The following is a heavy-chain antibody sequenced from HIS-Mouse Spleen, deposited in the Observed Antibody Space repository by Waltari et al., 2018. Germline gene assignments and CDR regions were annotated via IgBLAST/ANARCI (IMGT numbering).Heavy chain of an antibody. CDR3: ARGHVYSNYFDY. CDR1: GYTFPSYD. CDR2: MNPNSGNT. V-gene: IGHV1-8*01. Sequence: QVQLVQSGAEVKKPGASVKVSCKASGYTFPSYDINGVRQATGQGLEWMGWMNPNSGNTGYAQKFQGRVTMTRNTSISTAYMELSSLRSEDTAVYYCARGHVYSNYFDYWGQGTLVTVSS. J-gene: IGHJ4*02. D-gene: IGHD4-4*01.